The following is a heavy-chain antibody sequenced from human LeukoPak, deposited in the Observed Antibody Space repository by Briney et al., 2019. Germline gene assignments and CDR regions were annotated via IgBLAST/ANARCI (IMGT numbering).Heavy chain of an antibody. CDR3: ARESGSYCSGGSCFLYYFDY. D-gene: IGHD2-15*01. Sequence: PSETLSLTCAVSGGSISSSNWWSWVRQPPGKGLEWIGEIYHSGSTNYNPSLKSRVTISVDKSKNQFSLKLSSVTAADTAVYYCARESGSYCSGGSCFLYYFDYWGQGTLVTVSS. J-gene: IGHJ4*02. V-gene: IGHV4-4*02. CDR1: GGSISSSNW. CDR2: IYHSGST.